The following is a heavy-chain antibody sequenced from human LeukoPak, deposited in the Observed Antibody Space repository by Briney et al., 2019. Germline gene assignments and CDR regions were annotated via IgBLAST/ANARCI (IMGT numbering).Heavy chain of an antibody. CDR3: TTVRYYGSGSYCDY. CDR1: GLTFSDAW. D-gene: IGHD3-10*01. V-gene: IGHV3-15*01. Sequence: PGGSLRLSCVVSGLTFSDAWMTWVRQAPGKGLEWIGRILSKGSGGTTDYAAPVKGRFTISRDDSKNTLYLQMNSLKTKDTAVYYCTTVRYYGSGSYCDYWGQGTLVTVSS. J-gene: IGHJ4*02. CDR2: ILSKGSGGTT.